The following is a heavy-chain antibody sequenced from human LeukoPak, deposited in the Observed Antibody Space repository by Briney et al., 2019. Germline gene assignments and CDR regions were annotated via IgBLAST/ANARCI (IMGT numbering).Heavy chain of an antibody. CDR3: ARDRFVSWRYSYGYGFDY. J-gene: IGHJ4*02. CDR2: IIPIFGTA. V-gene: IGHV1-69*13. CDR1: GGTFSSYA. D-gene: IGHD5-18*01. Sequence: GASVKVSCKASGGTFSSYAISWVRQAPGQGLEWMGGIIPIFGTANYAQKFQGRVTITADEPTSTAYMELSSLRSEDTAVYYCARDRFVSWRYSYGYGFDYWGQGTLVTVSS.